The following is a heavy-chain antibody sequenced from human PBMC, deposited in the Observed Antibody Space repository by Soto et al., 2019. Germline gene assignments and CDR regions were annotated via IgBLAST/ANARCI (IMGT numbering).Heavy chain of an antibody. V-gene: IGHV3-30*18. Sequence: QVQLVESGGGVVQPGRSLRLSCAASGFTFSTYGMDWVRQAPGKGLEWVAVISYDGSNKHYADSVKGRFTISRDNSKNTLYLQVNSLRAEDTAVYYCVKDRGPTDPYFDYWGQGTLVTVSS. D-gene: IGHD1-26*01. CDR1: GFTFSTYG. J-gene: IGHJ4*02. CDR2: ISYDGSNK. CDR3: VKDRGPTDPYFDY.